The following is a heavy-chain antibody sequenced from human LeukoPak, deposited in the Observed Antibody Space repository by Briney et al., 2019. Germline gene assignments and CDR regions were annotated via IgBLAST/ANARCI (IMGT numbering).Heavy chain of an antibody. V-gene: IGHV4-59*01. D-gene: IGHD3-10*01. J-gene: IGHJ6*03. CDR2: IYYSGST. Sequence: KPSETLSLTCTVSGGSISSYYWSWIRQPPGKGLEWIGYIYYSGSTNYNPSLKSRVTISVDTSKNQFSLKLSSVTAADTAVYYCARGYSNYYGSGNYYYMDVWGKGTTVTISS. CDR3: ARGYSNYYGSGNYYYMDV. CDR1: GGSISSYY.